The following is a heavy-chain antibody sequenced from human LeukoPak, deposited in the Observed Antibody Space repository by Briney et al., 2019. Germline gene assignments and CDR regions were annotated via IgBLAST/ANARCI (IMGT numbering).Heavy chain of an antibody. Sequence: SETLSLTCAVYGGSFSGYYWSWIRQPPGKGLEWIGEINHSGSTNYTPSLKSRVTTSVHTSKNQFSLKLTSVTAADTAVYYCARYRGNSNGGFDPWGEGTLVTVSS. V-gene: IGHV4-34*01. CDR3: ARYRGNSNGGFDP. J-gene: IGHJ5*02. CDR2: INHSGST. D-gene: IGHD4-23*01. CDR1: GGSFSGYY.